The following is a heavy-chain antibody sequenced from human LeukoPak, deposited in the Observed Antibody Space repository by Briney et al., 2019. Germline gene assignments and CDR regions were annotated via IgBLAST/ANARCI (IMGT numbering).Heavy chain of an antibody. CDR1: GFTFSNAW. J-gene: IGHJ3*02. Sequence: GGSLRLSCAASGFTFSNAWMSWVRQAPGKGLEWVGRIKSKTDGGTTDYAAPVKGRFTISRDDSKNTLYLQMNSLKTEDTAVYYCTTESPWARSGSGWSIAPDAFDIWGQGTMVTVSS. CDR2: IKSKTDGGTT. V-gene: IGHV3-15*01. D-gene: IGHD6-19*01. CDR3: TTESPWARSGSGWSIAPDAFDI.